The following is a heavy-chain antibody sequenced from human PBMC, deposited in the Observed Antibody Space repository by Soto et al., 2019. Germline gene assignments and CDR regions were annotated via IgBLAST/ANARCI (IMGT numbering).Heavy chain of an antibody. J-gene: IGHJ5*02. CDR3: ARGKFRFGEFNNWFDP. Sequence: GPGPWITSETLSLTCAVYGGSFSGYYWSWIRQPPGKGLEWIGEINHSGSTNYNPSLKSRVTISVDTYKNQFSLKLSSVTAADTAVYYCARGKFRFGEFNNWFDPWGQGTLVTVSS. D-gene: IGHD3-10*01. CDR1: GGSFSGYY. CDR2: INHSGST. V-gene: IGHV4-34*01.